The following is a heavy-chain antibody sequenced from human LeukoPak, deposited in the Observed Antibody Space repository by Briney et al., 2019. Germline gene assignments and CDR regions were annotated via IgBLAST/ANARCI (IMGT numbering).Heavy chain of an antibody. CDR3: AREDGRMYYYYYMDV. CDR2: IYHSGST. CDR1: GDSISSGDYY. V-gene: IGHV4-38-2*02. J-gene: IGHJ6*03. Sequence: SETLSLTCTVSGDSISSGDYYWSWIRQPPGKGLEWIGSIYHSGSTYYNPSLKSRVTISVDTSKNQFSLKLSSVTAADTAVYYCAREDGRMYYYYYMDVWGKGTTVTVSS. D-gene: IGHD2-15*01.